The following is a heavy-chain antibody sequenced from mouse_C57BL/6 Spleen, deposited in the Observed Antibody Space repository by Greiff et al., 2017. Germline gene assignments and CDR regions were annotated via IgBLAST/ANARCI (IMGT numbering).Heavy chain of an antibody. J-gene: IGHJ4*01. V-gene: IGHV2-2*01. CDR1: GFSLTSYG. D-gene: IGHD4-1*01. CDR3: ARRRSNREDYAMDY. Sequence: QVQLQQSGPGLVQPSQSLSITCTVSGFSLTSYGVHWVRQSPGKGLEWLGVIWRGGSTDYNAAFISRLIISKDNSKSQVFFKMNSLQADDTAIYYCARRRSNREDYAMDYWGQGTSVTVSS. CDR2: IWRGGST.